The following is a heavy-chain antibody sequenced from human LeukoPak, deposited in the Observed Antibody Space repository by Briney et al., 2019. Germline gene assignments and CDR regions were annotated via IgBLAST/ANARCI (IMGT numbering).Heavy chain of an antibody. J-gene: IGHJ6*02. D-gene: IGHD3-3*01. CDR2: ISYDGSNK. CDR3: AKDSYYDFWSGYYRTTYYYYGMDV. CDR1: GFTFSSYG. V-gene: IGHV3-30*18. Sequence: GGSLRLSCAASGFTFSSYGMHWVRQAPGKGLEWVAVISYDGSNKYYADSVKGRFTISRDNSKNTLYLQMNSLRAEDTAVYYCAKDSYYDFWSGYYRTTYYYYGMDVWGQGTTVTVSS.